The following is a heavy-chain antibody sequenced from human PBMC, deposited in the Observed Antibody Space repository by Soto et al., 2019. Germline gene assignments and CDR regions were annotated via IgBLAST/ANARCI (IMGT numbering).Heavy chain of an antibody. CDR1: GFTFSSYE. Sequence: GGSLRLSCAASGFTFSSYEMNWVRQAPGKGLEWVSYISGSGSTIYYADSVKGRFTISRDNAKNSLYLQMNSLRAEDTAVYYCASHSTGGAIRGSWFDPWGQGTLVTVSS. D-gene: IGHD3-10*01. CDR2: ISGSGSTI. J-gene: IGHJ5*02. V-gene: IGHV3-48*03. CDR3: ASHSTGGAIRGSWFDP.